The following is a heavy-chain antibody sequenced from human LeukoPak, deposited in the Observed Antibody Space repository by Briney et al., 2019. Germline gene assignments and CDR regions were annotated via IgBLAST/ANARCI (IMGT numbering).Heavy chain of an antibody. Sequence: GGSLRLSCAASGFTFSSYAMHWVRQAPGKGLEWVAVISYDGSNKYYADSVKGRFTISRDNSKNTLYLQMNSLRAEDTAVYYCARRTEPWHAFDIWGQGTMVTVSS. CDR2: ISYDGSNK. CDR3: ARRTEPWHAFDI. J-gene: IGHJ3*02. V-gene: IGHV3-30*04. D-gene: IGHD1-26*01. CDR1: GFTFSSYA.